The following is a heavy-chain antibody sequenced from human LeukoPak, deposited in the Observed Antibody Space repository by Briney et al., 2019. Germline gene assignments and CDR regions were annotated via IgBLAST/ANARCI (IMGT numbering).Heavy chain of an antibody. CDR1: GFIFDTYA. Sequence: GGSLRLSCAASGFIFDTYAMSWVRQAPGKGLEWVSYISSSSSYTNYADSVKGRFTISRDNAKNSLYLQMNSLRAEDTAVFYCARGGGEVDYWGQGTLVTVSS. CDR3: ARGGGEVDY. D-gene: IGHD3-16*01. CDR2: ISSSSSYT. J-gene: IGHJ4*02. V-gene: IGHV3-11*06.